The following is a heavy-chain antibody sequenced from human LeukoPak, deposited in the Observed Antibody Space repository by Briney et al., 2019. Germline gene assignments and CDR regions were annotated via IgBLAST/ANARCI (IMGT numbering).Heavy chain of an antibody. Sequence: GGSLRLSCAASGFTFSDYYMSWIRQAPGKGLEWVSYISSSSSYTNYADSVKGRFTISRDNAKNSLYLQMNSLRAEDTAVYYCARDSADILTGADAFDIWGQGTMVAVSS. CDR2: ISSSSSYT. CDR3: ARDSADILTGADAFDI. CDR1: GFTFSDYY. V-gene: IGHV3-11*06. J-gene: IGHJ3*02. D-gene: IGHD3-9*01.